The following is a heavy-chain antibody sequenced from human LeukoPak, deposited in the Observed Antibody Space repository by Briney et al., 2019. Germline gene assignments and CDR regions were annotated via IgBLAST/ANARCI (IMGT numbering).Heavy chain of an antibody. CDR1: GGSVSSGSYY. J-gene: IGHJ5*02. V-gene: IGHV4-61*01. D-gene: IGHD1-1*01. CDR3: ARDTDWNDAWFDP. Sequence: SETLSLTCTVSGGSVSSGSYYWSWIRQPPGEGLEWIGYIYYSGSTNCNPSLKSRVTISVDTSKNQFSLKLSSVTAADTAVYYCARDTDWNDAWFDPWGQGTLVTVSS. CDR2: IYYSGST.